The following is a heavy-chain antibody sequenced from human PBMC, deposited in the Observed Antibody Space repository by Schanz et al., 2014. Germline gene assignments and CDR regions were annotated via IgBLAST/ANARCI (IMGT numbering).Heavy chain of an antibody. J-gene: IGHJ4*02. Sequence: QVQLQQWGAGLLKPSETLSLTCAVYGGSLSGYFWSWIRPPPGKGLEWIGDIGHSGNTKDNPSLKSRVTMSVETSKTQFSLNLSSVTAADTAVYYCARGRQQLGSFDYWGPGTLVSVSS. CDR1: GGSLSGYF. CDR2: IGHSGNT. V-gene: IGHV4-34*01. CDR3: ARGRQQLGSFDY. D-gene: IGHD6-13*01.